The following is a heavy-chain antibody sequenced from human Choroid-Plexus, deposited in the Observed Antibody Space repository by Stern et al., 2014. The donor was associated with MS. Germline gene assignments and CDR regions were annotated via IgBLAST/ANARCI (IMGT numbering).Heavy chain of an antibody. CDR3: AKDRQYLKFFFDF. CDR2: ISYDGSK. Sequence: QVQLVESGGGVVQPGRPLRLSCAASGFSFSSFGMHWVRQAPGKGLEWVALISYDGSKDYADSVKGRFAISRDNSKNTLYLQMNNLRAEGTAGYYRAKDRQYLKFFFDFWGQGSLVTVSS. J-gene: IGHJ4*02. D-gene: IGHD2/OR15-2a*01. V-gene: IGHV3-30*18. CDR1: GFSFSSFG.